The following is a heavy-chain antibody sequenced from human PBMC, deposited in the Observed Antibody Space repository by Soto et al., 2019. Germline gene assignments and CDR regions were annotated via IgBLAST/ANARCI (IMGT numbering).Heavy chain of an antibody. CDR3: ARDRGLLWFGELWFDP. CDR1: GYTFTGYY. V-gene: IGHV1-2*04. Sequence: ASVKVSCRASGYTFTGYYMNWVRQAPGQALEWMGWINPNSGGTNYAQKFQGWVTMTRDTSISTAYMELSRLRSDDTAVYYCARDRGLLWFGELWFDPWGQGTLVTVSS. J-gene: IGHJ5*02. CDR2: INPNSGGT. D-gene: IGHD3-10*01.